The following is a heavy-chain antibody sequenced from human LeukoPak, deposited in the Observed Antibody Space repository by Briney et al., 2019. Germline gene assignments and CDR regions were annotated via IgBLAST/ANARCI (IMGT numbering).Heavy chain of an antibody. Sequence: GGSLRLSCAASGFTFSSYWMSWVRQAPGKGLEWVANIKKDGSEKFYVDSVKGRFTISRDNAKNSLYLQMSSLRAEDTAVYYCARDQVSSSFYYYYYYMDVWGKGTTVTVSS. CDR1: GFTFSSYW. V-gene: IGHV3-7*01. D-gene: IGHD6-6*01. CDR3: ARDQVSSSFYYYYYYMDV. J-gene: IGHJ6*03. CDR2: IKKDGSEK.